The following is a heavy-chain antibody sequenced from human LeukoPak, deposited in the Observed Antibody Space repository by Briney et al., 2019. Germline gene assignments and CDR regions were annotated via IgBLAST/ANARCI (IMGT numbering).Heavy chain of an antibody. CDR3: ARGCSSTSCYSAYDY. D-gene: IGHD2-2*01. J-gene: IGHJ4*02. CDR1: GFTFSRYA. CDR2: ISYDGSNK. V-gene: IGHV3-30*01. Sequence: GGSLRLSCAASGFTFSRYAMHWVRQAPGKGLEWVAVISYDGSNKYYADSVKGRFTISRDNSKNTLYLQMNSLRAEDTAVYYCARGCSSTSCYSAYDYWGQGTLVTVSS.